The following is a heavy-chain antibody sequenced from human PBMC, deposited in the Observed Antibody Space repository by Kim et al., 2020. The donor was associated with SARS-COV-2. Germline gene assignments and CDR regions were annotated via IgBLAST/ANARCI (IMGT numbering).Heavy chain of an antibody. CDR1: GFDFSSYA. D-gene: IGHD3-9*01. J-gene: IGHJ4*02. V-gene: IGHV3-23*01. CDR2: IRSSGGST. CDR3: ARSTYDFLTGFTPRHLDY. Sequence: GGSLRLSCSDSGFDFSSYAMSWVRQAPGKGLEWVSAIRSSGGSTLYADAVKGRLTTSRDNSKNTLYLQMNSLRAEDTAVYYCARSTYDFLTGFTPRHLDYWGQGTLVTVSS.